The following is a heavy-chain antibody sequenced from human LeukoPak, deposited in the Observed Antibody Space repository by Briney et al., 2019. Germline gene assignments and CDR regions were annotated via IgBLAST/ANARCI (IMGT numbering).Heavy chain of an antibody. J-gene: IGHJ3*02. CDR3: ARDLPLSGVVVVAATPGAFDI. D-gene: IGHD2-15*01. V-gene: IGHV3-7*01. Sequence: PGGSLRLSCAASGFTFSSYWMSWVRQAPGKGLEWVANIKQGGSEKYYVDSVKGRFTISRDNAKNSLCLQMNSLRAEDTAVYYCARDLPLSGVVVVAATPGAFDIWGQGTMVTVSS. CDR1: GFTFSSYW. CDR2: IKQGGSEK.